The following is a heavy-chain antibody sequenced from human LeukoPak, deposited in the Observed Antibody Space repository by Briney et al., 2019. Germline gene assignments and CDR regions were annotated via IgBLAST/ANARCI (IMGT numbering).Heavy chain of an antibody. V-gene: IGHV1-8*01. CDR2: MNPNSGNT. CDR3: AGGRGTRGGWFDP. D-gene: IGHD1-14*01. Sequence: ASVKVSCKASGYTFTSYDINWVRQATGQGLEWRGWMNPNSGNTGYAQKFQGRVTMTRNTSTSTAYMELSSLRSEDTAVYYCAGGRGTRGGWFDPWGQGTLVTVSS. J-gene: IGHJ5*02. CDR1: GYTFTSYD.